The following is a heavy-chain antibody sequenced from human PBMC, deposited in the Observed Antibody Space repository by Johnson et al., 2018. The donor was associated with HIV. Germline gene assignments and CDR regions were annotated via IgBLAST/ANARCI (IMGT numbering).Heavy chain of an antibody. D-gene: IGHD1-26*01. J-gene: IGHJ3*02. CDR3: AKGRGSPPGAFDI. CDR1: GFTFTNYW. Sequence: VQLVESGGGLVQPGGSLRLSCAVSGFTFTNYWMHWVRQAPGKGLEWVSAISGSGGSTYYADSVKGRFTISRDNSKNTLYLQMNSLRAEDTAVYYCAKGRGSPPGAFDIWGQGTMVTVSS. V-gene: IGHV3-23*04. CDR2: ISGSGGST.